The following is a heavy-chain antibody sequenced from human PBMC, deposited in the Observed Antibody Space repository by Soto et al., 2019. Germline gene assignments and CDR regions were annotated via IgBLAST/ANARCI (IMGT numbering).Heavy chain of an antibody. CDR1: GGSFSGYY. CDR2: INNSGST. D-gene: IGHD2-21*01. V-gene: IGHV4-34*01. CDR3: ARDLTYYFDY. J-gene: IGHJ4*02. Sequence: SETLSLTCAVYGGSFSGYYWSWIRQPPGKGLEWIGEINNSGSTNYNPSLKSRVTISVDSSKNQISLKLSSVTAADTAVYYCARDLTYYFDYWGQGTLVTVSS.